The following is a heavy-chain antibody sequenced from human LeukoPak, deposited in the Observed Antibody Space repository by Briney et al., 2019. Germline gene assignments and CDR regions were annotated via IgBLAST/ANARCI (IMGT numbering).Heavy chain of an antibody. CDR2: ISGSGGST. D-gene: IGHD6-19*01. V-gene: IGHV3-23*01. J-gene: IGHJ4*02. CDR3: AKGKDSSGWYYFDY. CDR1: GFTFSSYA. Sequence: GGSLRLSCAAAGFTFSSYAMSWVRQAPGKGLEWVSAISGSGGSTYYADSVKGRFTISRDNSKNTLYLQMNSLRAEDTAVYYCAKGKDSSGWYYFDYWGQGTLVTVSS.